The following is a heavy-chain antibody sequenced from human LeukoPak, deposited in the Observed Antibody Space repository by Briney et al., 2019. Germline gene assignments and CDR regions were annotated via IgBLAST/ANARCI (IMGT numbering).Heavy chain of an antibody. CDR1: GVTFSSYG. J-gene: IGHJ6*04. CDR2: ISGSGGST. CDR3: AELGITMIGGV. D-gene: IGHD3-10*02. Sequence: GGSLRLSCAASGVTFSSYGMSWVRQAPGKGLEWVSAISGSGGSTYYADSVKGRFTISRDNAKNLLYLQMNSLRAEDTAVYYCAELGITMIGGVWGKGTTVTISS. V-gene: IGHV3-23*01.